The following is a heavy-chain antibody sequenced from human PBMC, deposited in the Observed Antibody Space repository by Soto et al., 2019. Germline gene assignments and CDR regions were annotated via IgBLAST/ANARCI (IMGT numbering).Heavy chain of an antibody. V-gene: IGHV1-18*04. D-gene: IGHD3-3*01. CDR3: ARDFWIFGVVNPDWFDP. Sequence: ASVKVSCKASGYTFTSYGISWVRQAPGQGLEWMGWISAYNGNTNYAQKLQGRVTMTIDTSTSTAYMELRSLRSDDTAVYYCARDFWIFGVVNPDWFDPWGQGTLVTVSS. CDR2: ISAYNGNT. CDR1: GYTFTSYG. J-gene: IGHJ5*02.